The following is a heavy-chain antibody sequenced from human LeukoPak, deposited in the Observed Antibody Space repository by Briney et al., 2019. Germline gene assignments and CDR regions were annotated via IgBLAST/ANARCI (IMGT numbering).Heavy chain of an antibody. CDR3: AKDQDIAAAAYYFDY. Sequence: GGSLRLSCAASGFTFSSYGMHWVRQAPGKGLEWVAVISYDGSDKYYADSVKGRFTISRDNSKSTLYLQMNSLRAEDTAVYYCAKDQDIAAAAYYFDYWGQGTLVTVSS. D-gene: IGHD6-13*01. CDR1: GFTFSSYG. CDR2: ISYDGSDK. V-gene: IGHV3-30*18. J-gene: IGHJ4*02.